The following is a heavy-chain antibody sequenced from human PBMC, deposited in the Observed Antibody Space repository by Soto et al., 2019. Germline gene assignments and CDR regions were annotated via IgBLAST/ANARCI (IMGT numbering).Heavy chain of an antibody. V-gene: IGHV4-34*01. Sequence: XATLLLTFAVYGGSFSGYYWSWIRQTPGKGLEWIGEINHSGSTNYNPSLKSRVTISVDTSKNQFSLKLSSVTAADTAVYYCARGGRGNYGSGTYYTVHHYYGMDVWGQGTTVTVSS. CDR2: INHSGST. D-gene: IGHD3-10*01. J-gene: IGHJ6*02. CDR3: ARGGRGNYGSGTYYTVHHYYGMDV. CDR1: GGSFSGYY.